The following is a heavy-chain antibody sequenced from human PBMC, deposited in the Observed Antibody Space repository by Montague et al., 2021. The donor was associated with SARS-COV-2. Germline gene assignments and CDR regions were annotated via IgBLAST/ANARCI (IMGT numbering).Heavy chain of an antibody. CDR3: ARQMTSWWELLYYFDY. CDR2: INHSGST. D-gene: IGHD1-26*01. CDR1: GGSFSDYY. V-gene: IGHV4-34*01. J-gene: IGHJ4*02. Sequence: SETLSLTCAVHGGSFSDYYWSWIRQPPGKGLEWIGGINHSGSTNYNPSLKSRVTISVDTSKNQFSLKLSSVTAADTAVYYCARQMTSWWELLYYFDYWGQGTLVTVSS.